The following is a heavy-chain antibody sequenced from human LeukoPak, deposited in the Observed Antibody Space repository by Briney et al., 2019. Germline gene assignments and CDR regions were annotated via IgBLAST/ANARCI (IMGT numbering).Heavy chain of an antibody. CDR3: ARQANH. V-gene: IGHV4-34*01. Sequence: SETLSLTCSPYGGSFSGYYWSCVRHPPGKGLEWIGEINHSGSTNYNPSLKSQVTISVDSSKNQFSLKLSSVTAADTAVYYCARQANHWGQGTLVTVFS. CDR1: GGSFSGYY. J-gene: IGHJ4*02. CDR2: INHSGST.